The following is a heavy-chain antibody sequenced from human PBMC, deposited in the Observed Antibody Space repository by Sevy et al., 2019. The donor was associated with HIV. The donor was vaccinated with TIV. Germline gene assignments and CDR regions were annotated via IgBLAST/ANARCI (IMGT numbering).Heavy chain of an antibody. D-gene: IGHD3-9*01. CDR3: ARDRATSATGTLFDY. CDR2: LSDSGVST. CDR1: GFTSSSYA. V-gene: IGHV3-23*01. Sequence: GESLKISCAASGFTSSSYAMSWVRQPPGGGLEWGSSLSDSGVSTYYADSVKGRFTISRDNSKNILYLQMNSLRAEDTAVYYCARDRATSATGTLFDYWGQGTLVTVSS. J-gene: IGHJ4*02.